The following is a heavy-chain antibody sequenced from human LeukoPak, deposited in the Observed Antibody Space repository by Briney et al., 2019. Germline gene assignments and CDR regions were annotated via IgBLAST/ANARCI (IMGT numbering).Heavy chain of an antibody. D-gene: IGHD3-10*01. CDR3: ARGGDGSGSYYFI. J-gene: IGHJ4*02. CDR2: INPNSGGT. Sequence: ASVKVSCKASGYTFTGYYMYWVRQAPGQGLEWMGWINPNSGGTNFAQKFQGRVTLTRDTSISTAYVEPTSLRSDDTAIYYCARGGDGSGSYYFIWGQGTLVTVSS. V-gene: IGHV1-2*02. CDR1: GYTFTGYY.